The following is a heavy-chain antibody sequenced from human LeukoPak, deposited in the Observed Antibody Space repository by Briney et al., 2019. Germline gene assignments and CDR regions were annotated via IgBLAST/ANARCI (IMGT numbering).Heavy chain of an antibody. CDR3: ARGGAPGYSTGWIDH. J-gene: IGHJ4*02. CDR1: ELILSSNY. Sequence: GGSLRLSCAASELILSSNYMSWVRQAPGKGLEWVSVIYSAGTTYYADSVKGRFIISRDNSKNTLYLQMNSLRAEDTAMYHCARGGAPGYSTGWIDHWGQGTLVTVSS. D-gene: IGHD6-19*01. V-gene: IGHV3-53*01. CDR2: IYSAGTT.